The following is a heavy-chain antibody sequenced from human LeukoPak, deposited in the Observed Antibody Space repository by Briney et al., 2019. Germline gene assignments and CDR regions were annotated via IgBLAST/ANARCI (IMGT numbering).Heavy chain of an antibody. Sequence: GGSLRLSCAASGFTFSSYGMHWVRQAPGKGLERAAVISYDGSNKYYADSVKGRFTISRDNSKNTLYLQMNSLRAEDTAVYYCAKFPVTDDAFDIWGQGTMVTVSS. J-gene: IGHJ3*02. D-gene: IGHD5-18*01. CDR2: ISYDGSNK. CDR3: AKFPVTDDAFDI. CDR1: GFTFSSYG. V-gene: IGHV3-30*18.